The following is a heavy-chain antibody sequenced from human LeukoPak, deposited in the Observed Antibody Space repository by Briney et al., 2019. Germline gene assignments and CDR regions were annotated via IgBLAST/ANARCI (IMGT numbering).Heavy chain of an antibody. CDR3: AKEPGPAITPANWFDP. D-gene: IGHD1-14*01. Sequence: GGSLRLSCAASGFTFSSYAMSWVRQAPGKGLEWVSAISGSGGSTYYADSVKGRFTISRDNSKNTLYLQMNSLRAEDTAVYYCAKEPGPAITPANWFDPRGQGTLVTVSS. V-gene: IGHV3-23*01. J-gene: IGHJ5*02. CDR2: ISGSGGST. CDR1: GFTFSSYA.